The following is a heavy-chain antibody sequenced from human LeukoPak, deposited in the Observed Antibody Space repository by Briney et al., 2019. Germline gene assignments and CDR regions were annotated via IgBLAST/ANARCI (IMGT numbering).Heavy chain of an antibody. CDR1: GGSISNYD. D-gene: IGHD3-10*01. V-gene: IGHV4-59*01. CDR3: ARGGYYGSGNDFRFDP. Sequence: SETLSLTCTVSGGSISNYDWSWVRQPPGKGLECIGYIHYTGSTNYNPSLKSRVTISVETSKNQFSLKLKSVTAADTAVYYCARGGYYGSGNDFRFDPWGQGTLVTVSS. CDR2: IHYTGST. J-gene: IGHJ5*02.